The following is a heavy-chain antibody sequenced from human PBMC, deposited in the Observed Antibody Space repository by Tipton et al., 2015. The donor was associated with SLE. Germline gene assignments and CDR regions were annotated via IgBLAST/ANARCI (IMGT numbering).Heavy chain of an antibody. CDR2: IYYSGST. V-gene: IGHV4-59*08. Sequence: LRLSCTVSGGSISSYYWSWIRQPPGKGLEWIGYIYYSGSTNYNPSLKSRVTISVDTSKNQFSLKLSSVTAADTAVYYCARGKLGRPLFDYWGQGTLVTVSS. J-gene: IGHJ4*02. CDR3: ARGKLGRPLFDY. CDR1: GGSISSYY. D-gene: IGHD7-27*01.